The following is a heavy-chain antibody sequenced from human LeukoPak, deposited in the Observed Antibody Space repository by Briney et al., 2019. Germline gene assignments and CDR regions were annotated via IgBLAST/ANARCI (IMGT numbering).Heavy chain of an antibody. J-gene: IGHJ6*02. CDR2: INHSGST. D-gene: IGHD3-10*01. CDR3: ARGSYYYGSGTSPRYYYGMDV. V-gene: IGHV4-34*01. CDR1: GGSFSGYY. Sequence: PSETLSLTCAAYGGSFSGYYWSWIRQPPGKGLEWIGEINHSGSTNYNPSLKSRVTISVDTSKNQFSLKLSSVTAADTAVYYCARGSYYYGSGTSPRYYYGMDVWGQGTTVTVSS.